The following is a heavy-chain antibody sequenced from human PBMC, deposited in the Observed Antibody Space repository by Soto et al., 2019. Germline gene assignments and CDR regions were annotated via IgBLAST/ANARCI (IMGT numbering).Heavy chain of an antibody. CDR3: ARAYGDYVFDD. CDR1: GGSISSYY. Sequence: LSLTCTVSGGSISSYYWSWIRQPPGRGLEWIGYIYYSGSTNYNPSLKSRVTISVDTSKNQFSLKLSSVTAADTAVYYCARAYGDYVFDDWGQGTLVTVSS. J-gene: IGHJ4*02. D-gene: IGHD4-17*01. V-gene: IGHV4-59*01. CDR2: IYYSGST.